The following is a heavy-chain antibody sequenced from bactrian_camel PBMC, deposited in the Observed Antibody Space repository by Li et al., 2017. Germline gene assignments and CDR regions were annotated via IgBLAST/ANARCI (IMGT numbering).Heavy chain of an antibody. D-gene: IGHD2*01. CDR1: TFPYVSMY. Sequence: QLVESGGGSVQTGGSLKLSCELSTFPYVSMYLAWFRQRPGEQREGVAVIDSDDGSADFTDAVKGRFTISRDHTKNSLTLRMNNLKPEDTGAYYCAPVPLGLVPHCSGLDQCECWGQGTQVTVS. CDR2: IDSDDGSA. J-gene: IGHJ4*01. V-gene: IGHV3S40*01. CDR3: APVPLGLVPHCSGLDQCEC.